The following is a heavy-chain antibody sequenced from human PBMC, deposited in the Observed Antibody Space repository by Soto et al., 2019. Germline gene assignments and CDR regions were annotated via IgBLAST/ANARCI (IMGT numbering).Heavy chain of an antibody. CDR3: AKDRSRSWTQDY. V-gene: IGHV3-30*18. CDR1: GFAFSSNG. CDR2: ISDDERDK. J-gene: IGHJ4*02. D-gene: IGHD1-26*01. Sequence: QVQLVESGGGVVQPGRSLRLSCAAAGFAFSSNGMYWVRQAPGKSLEWVAVISDDERDKDYADSVKGQFTISRDNSKNTLYLQMNSLRGVDTAVYYCAKDRSRSWTQDYWGQGTLVTVSS.